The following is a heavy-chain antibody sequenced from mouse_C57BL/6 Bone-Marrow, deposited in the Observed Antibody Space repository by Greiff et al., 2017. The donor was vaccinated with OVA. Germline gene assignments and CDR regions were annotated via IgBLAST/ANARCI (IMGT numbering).Heavy chain of an antibody. J-gene: IGHJ3*01. CDR2: IWWDDDK. Sequence: QVTLKVCGPGILQPSQTLSLTCSFSGFSLSTFGMGVGWIRQPSGKGLEWLAHIWWDDDKYYTPALKSRLTISKDTSKNQVFLKIANVDTADTATYYCARMNSNYYGSSQFAYWGQGTLVTVSA. V-gene: IGHV8-8*01. D-gene: IGHD1-1*01. CDR3: ARMNSNYYGSSQFAY. CDR1: GFSLSTFGMG.